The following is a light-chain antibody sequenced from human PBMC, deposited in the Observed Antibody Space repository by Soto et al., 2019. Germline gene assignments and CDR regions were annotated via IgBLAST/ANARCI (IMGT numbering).Light chain of an antibody. CDR3: CSYAGTYNYV. CDR1: SSDVGTYNY. Sequence: QSALTQPRSVSESPGQSVTISCTGTSSDVGTYNYVSWYQQHPGKAPKIMIFDVSKRPSGVPDRFSGSKSGNTASLTISGLQDEDEADYDCCSYAGTYNYVFGTGTKVTVL. J-gene: IGLJ1*01. CDR2: DVS. V-gene: IGLV2-11*01.